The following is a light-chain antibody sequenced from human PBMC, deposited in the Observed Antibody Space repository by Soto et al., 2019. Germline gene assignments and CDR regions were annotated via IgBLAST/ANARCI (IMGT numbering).Light chain of an antibody. Sequence: QSALTQPASMSGSPGQSITISCTGSGSDVGAYDGVSWYQHHPGKAPKLLIYGVSNRPSGVPTRFSGSKSGNTASLTISGLQAEDEADYYCTAYTNSHFVFGGGTKLTVL. CDR3: TAYTNSHFV. J-gene: IGLJ2*01. V-gene: IGLV2-14*03. CDR2: GVS. CDR1: GSDVGAYDG.